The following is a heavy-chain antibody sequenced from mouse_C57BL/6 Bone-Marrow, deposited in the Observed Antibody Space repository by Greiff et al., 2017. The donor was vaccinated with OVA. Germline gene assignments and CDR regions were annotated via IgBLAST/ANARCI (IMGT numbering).Heavy chain of an antibody. CDR1: GYTFTDYY. V-gene: IGHV1-26*01. Sequence: EVQLQQSGPELVKPGASVKISCKASGYTFTDYYMNWVKQSHGKSLEWIGDINPNNGGTSYNQKFKGKATLTVDKSSSTAYMELRSLTSEDSAVYYCARGYDYAFAYWGQGTLVTVSA. CDR2: INPNNGGT. CDR3: ARGYDYAFAY. D-gene: IGHD2-4*01. J-gene: IGHJ3*01.